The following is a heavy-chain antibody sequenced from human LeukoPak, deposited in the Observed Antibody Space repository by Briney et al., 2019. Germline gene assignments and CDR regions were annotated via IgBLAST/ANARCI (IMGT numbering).Heavy chain of an antibody. D-gene: IGHD3-3*01. V-gene: IGHV4-59*01. J-gene: IGHJ4*02. CDR2: IYYSGST. CDR1: ARSISSYH. CDR3: ARVRDYDFWSGYSDY. Sequence: SETLSLTCTGPARSISSYHWSWIRQPPGKGLEWIGYIYYSGSTNYNPSLKILVTISVDTSKILLSLKLSSVTAADTAVYYCARVRDYDFWSGYSDYWGQGTLVTVSS.